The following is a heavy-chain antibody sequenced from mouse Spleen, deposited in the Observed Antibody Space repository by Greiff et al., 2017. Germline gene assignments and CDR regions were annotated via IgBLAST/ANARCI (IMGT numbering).Heavy chain of an antibody. V-gene: IGHV14-3*02. Sequence: EVKLMESGAELVKPGASVKLSCTASGFNIKDTYMHWVKQRPEQGLEWIGRIDPANGNTKYDPKFQGKATITADTSSNTAYLQLSSLTSEDTAVYYCASPSTMPTRYYFDYWGQGTTLTVSS. CDR2: IDPANGNT. CDR3: ASPSTMPTRYYFDY. J-gene: IGHJ2*01. CDR1: GFNIKDTY. D-gene: IGHD2-1*01.